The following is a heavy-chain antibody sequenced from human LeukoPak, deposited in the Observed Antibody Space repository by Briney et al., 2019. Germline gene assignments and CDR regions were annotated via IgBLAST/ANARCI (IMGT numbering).Heavy chain of an antibody. J-gene: IGHJ4*02. CDR3: AKEQRGYYFDY. V-gene: IGHV3-30*18. CDR2: ISYDGSNK. Sequence: PGRSLRLSCAASGFTFSSYGMHWVRQAPGKGLEWVAVISYDGSNKYYADSVKGRFTISRDSSKNTLYLQMNSLRAEDTAVYYCAKEQRGYYFDYWGQGTLVTVSS. D-gene: IGHD3-22*01. CDR1: GFTFSSYG.